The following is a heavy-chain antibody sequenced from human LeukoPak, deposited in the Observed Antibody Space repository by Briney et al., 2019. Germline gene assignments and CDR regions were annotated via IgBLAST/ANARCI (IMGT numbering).Heavy chain of an antibody. CDR2: INAGNGNT. Sequence: ASVKVSCKASGYTFTSYAMHWVRQAPGQRLEWMGWINAGNGNTKYSQKLQGRVTITRDTSASTAYMELSSLRPEDTAVYYCARIAAAANFDYWGQGTLVTVSS. D-gene: IGHD6-13*01. CDR3: ARIAAAANFDY. J-gene: IGHJ4*02. V-gene: IGHV1-3*01. CDR1: GYTFTSYA.